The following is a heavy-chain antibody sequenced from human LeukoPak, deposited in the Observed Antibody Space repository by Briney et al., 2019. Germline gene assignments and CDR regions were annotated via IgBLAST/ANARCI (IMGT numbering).Heavy chain of an antibody. J-gene: IGHJ4*02. D-gene: IGHD3-3*01. V-gene: IGHV1-18*01. CDR3: ATNPYYDFWSGYYLPPDH. CDR2: ISAYNGNT. CDR1: GYTFTSYG. Sequence: ASVKVSCKASGYTFTSYGISWVRQAPGQGLEWMGWISAYNGNTNYAQKLQGRVTMTTDTSTSTAYMELRSLRSDDTAVYYCATNPYYDFWSGYYLPPDHWGQGTLVTVSS.